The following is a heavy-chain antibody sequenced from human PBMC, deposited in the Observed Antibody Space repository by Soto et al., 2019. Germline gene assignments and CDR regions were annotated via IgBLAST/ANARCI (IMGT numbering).Heavy chain of an antibody. D-gene: IGHD1-1*01. J-gene: IGHJ1*01. CDR1: RESIWISL. Sequence: LDISCRFCRESIWISLCAGSWKTAGKGLEWSGHIYSSGNANYNPSLKSRVTMSLDTSKNQFSLRLTSVTAEDTSFYYCARHESRGYSTALEFRGHRTLV. CDR2: IYSSGNA. V-gene: IGHV4-4*07. CDR3: ARHESRGYSTALEF.